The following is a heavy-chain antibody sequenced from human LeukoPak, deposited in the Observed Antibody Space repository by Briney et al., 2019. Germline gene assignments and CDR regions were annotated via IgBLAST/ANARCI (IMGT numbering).Heavy chain of an antibody. CDR2: INPSGGST. J-gene: IGHJ4*02. Sequence: ASVKVSCKASGYTFTSYYMHWVRQAPGQGLEWMGIINPSGGSTSYAQKFQGRVTMTRDTSISTAYMELSRLRSDDTAVYYCARGDYGGRSPFDYWGQGTLVTVSS. D-gene: IGHD4-23*01. CDR1: GYTFTSYY. V-gene: IGHV1-46*01. CDR3: ARGDYGGRSPFDY.